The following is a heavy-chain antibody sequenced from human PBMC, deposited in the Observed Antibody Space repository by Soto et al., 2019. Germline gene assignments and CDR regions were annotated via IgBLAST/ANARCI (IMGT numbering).Heavy chain of an antibody. CDR2: ISSSSSYI. V-gene: IGHV3-21*01. Sequence: PGGSLRLSCAASGFTFSSYSMNWVRQAPGKGLEWVSSISSSSSYIYYADSVKGRFTISRDNAKNSLYLQMNSLRAEDTAVYYCARGALTGTPPVYWGQGXLVTVYS. CDR1: GFTFSSYS. D-gene: IGHD1-20*01. J-gene: IGHJ4*02. CDR3: ARGALTGTPPVY.